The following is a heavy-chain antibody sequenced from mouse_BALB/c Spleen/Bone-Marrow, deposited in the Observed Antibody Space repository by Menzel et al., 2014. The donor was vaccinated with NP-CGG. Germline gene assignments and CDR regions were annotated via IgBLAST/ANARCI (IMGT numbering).Heavy chain of an antibody. CDR1: GFNIKDTY. CDR2: IDPANGNT. Sequence: EVKVEESGAELVKPGASVKLSCTASGFNIKDTYMHWVKQRPEQGLEWIGRIDPANGNTKYDPKFQGKATITADTSSNTAYLQLSSLTSEDTADYYCARYYYGYYFDYWGQGTTLTVSS. J-gene: IGHJ2*01. V-gene: IGHV14-3*02. D-gene: IGHD1-2*01. CDR3: ARYYYGYYFDY.